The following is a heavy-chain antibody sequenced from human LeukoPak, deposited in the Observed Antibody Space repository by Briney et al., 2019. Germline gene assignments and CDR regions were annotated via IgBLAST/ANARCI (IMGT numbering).Heavy chain of an antibody. J-gene: IGHJ3*02. CDR1: GGTFSSYA. D-gene: IGHD6-13*01. Sequence: GSSVKVSCKASGGTFSSYAISWVRQAPGQGLEWMGRINPNSGGTNYAQKFQGRVTMTRDTSISTAYMELSRLRSDDTAVYYCARFIAAARGFRAFDIWGQGTMVTVSS. CDR3: ARFIAAARGFRAFDI. V-gene: IGHV1-2*06. CDR2: INPNSGGT.